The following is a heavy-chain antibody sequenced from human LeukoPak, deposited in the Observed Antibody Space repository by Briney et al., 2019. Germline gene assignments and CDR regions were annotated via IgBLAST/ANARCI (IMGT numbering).Heavy chain of an antibody. D-gene: IGHD1-26*01. J-gene: IGHJ4*02. CDR1: GFTFDDYA. CDR2: IIGDGTNT. CDR3: AKDGSSGSYSDY. Sequence: GGSLRLSCAASGFTFDDYAMHWVRQAPGKGLEWVSLIIGDGTNTYYADSVKGRFTISRDNSKNSLNLQMNSLRTEDTALYYCAKDGSSGSYSDYWGQGTLVTVSS. V-gene: IGHV3-43*02.